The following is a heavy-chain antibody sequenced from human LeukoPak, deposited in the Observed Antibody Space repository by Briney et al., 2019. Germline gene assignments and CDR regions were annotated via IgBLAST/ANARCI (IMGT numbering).Heavy chain of an antibody. Sequence: ASVKVSCKASGYTFTSYYMHWVRQAPGQGLEWMGIINPSGGSTSYAQKFQGRVTMTRDMPTSTVYMELSSLRSEDKAVYYCARGYARGYGDYEYYFDYWGQGTVVTVSS. D-gene: IGHD4-17*01. J-gene: IGHJ4*02. CDR1: GYTFTSYY. V-gene: IGHV1-46*01. CDR2: INPSGGST. CDR3: ARGYARGYGDYEYYFDY.